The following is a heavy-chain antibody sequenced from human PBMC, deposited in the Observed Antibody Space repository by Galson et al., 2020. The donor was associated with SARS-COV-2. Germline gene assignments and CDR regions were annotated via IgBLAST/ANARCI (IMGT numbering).Heavy chain of an antibody. Sequence: VKVSCKASGYTFTSYAMNWVRQAPGQGLEWIGWINTNTGNPTYAQGFTGRFVFSLDTSVSTAYLQISSLKAEDTAVYYCARDFQYSSAYYYYYYMDGWGKGTTVTVSS. D-gene: IGHD6-6*01. V-gene: IGHV7-4-1*02. CDR2: INTNTGNP. CDR1: GYTFTSYA. CDR3: ARDFQYSSAYYYYYYMDG. J-gene: IGHJ6*03.